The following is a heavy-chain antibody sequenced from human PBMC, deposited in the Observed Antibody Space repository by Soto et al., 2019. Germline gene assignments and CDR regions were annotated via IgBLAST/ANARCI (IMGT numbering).Heavy chain of an antibody. J-gene: IGHJ4*02. CDR2: ISGGGDSI. Sequence: GGSLRLSCAASGFTFSSYAMTWVRQAPGKGLEWVSAISGGGDSIYYADSVKGRFTISRDQSKNTLYLQMHSLRAEDTAVYFCAKERDNGADRYYFDYCGQGTPGTVS. CDR3: AKERDNGADRYYFDY. D-gene: IGHD2-8*01. CDR1: GFTFSSYA. V-gene: IGHV3-23*01.